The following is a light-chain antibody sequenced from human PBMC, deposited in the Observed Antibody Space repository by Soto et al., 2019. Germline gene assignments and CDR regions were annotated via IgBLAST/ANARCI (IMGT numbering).Light chain of an antibody. CDR2: DAS. CDR1: QSISSW. V-gene: IGKV1-5*01. CDR3: QQYHTSSIT. J-gene: IGKJ5*01. Sequence: DIQMTQSPSTLSASLGDRVTITCRASQSISSWLACDQQKPGKAPKLLIYDASSLESGVPSRFSGRGSGTDFTLTISRLEPEDFATYYCQQYHTSSITFGQGTRLEIK.